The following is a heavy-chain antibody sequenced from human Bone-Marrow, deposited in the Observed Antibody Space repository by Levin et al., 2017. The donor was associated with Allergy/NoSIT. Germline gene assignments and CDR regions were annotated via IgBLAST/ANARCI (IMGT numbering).Heavy chain of an antibody. D-gene: IGHD4-23*01. CDR2: IYDSKKT. CDR1: GGSVSSHYYY. CDR3: VRHGATTAVIDFDY. V-gene: IGHV4-39*01. J-gene: IGHJ4*02. Sequence: SETLSLSCSVYGGSVSSHYYYWGWVRQSPGKGLEWIGSIYDSKKTYYNPSLNSRLTISVDTSKNQFSLNLSSVTAADTAVYYCVRHGATTAVIDFDYWGQGILVTVSS.